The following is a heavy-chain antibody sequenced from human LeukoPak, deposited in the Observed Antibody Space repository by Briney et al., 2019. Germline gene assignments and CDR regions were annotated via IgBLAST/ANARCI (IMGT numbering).Heavy chain of an antibody. V-gene: IGHV1-2*02. Sequence: ASVKVSCKASGYSFTGYYIHWVRQAPGQGLEWLGWINPYSGDTNYAQNFQGRVTVTRDTSISTAYMELDRLRFDDTAVYYCARDSGEVPDYWGQGTLVTVSS. CDR2: INPYSGDT. CDR1: GYSFTGYY. CDR3: ARDSGEVPDY. J-gene: IGHJ4*02. D-gene: IGHD3-10*01.